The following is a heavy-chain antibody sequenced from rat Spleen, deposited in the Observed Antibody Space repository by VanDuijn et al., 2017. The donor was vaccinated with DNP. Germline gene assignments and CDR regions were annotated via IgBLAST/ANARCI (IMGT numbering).Heavy chain of an antibody. CDR2: IQNGGST. CDR3: AREINYDMDA. V-gene: IGHV2-27*01. CDR1: GFSLTSYD. Sequence: QVQLKESGPGLVQPSQTLSLTCTVSGFSLTSYDVHWVRQPPGKGLEWMGRIQNGGSTDYNSALKSRLSISRDTSKSQVFLKMNSVQTEDAAMYFFAREINYDMDAWGQGTSVTVSS. J-gene: IGHJ4*01.